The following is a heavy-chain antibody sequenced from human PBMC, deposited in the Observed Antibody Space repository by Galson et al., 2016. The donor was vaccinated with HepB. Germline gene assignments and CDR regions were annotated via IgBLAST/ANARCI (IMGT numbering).Heavy chain of an antibody. D-gene: IGHD2-15*01. CDR2: IDWNSGNR. Sequence: SLRLSCAGSGFTFHAYAMHWVRQAPGKGLEWVSGIDWNSGNRDYADSVKGRFTISRDNAKNSLYLQMDGLKAEDTGIYYCARKDGDIWGKGTTVTVSS. J-gene: IGHJ6*04. CDR1: GFTFHAYA. V-gene: IGHV3-9*01. CDR3: ARKDGDI.